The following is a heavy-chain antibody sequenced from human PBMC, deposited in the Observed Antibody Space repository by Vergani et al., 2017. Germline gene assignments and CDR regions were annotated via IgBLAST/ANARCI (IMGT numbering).Heavy chain of an antibody. D-gene: IGHD5-24*01. CDR3: ARGPLGPIVATITRFDY. Sequence: QVQLQQWGAGLLKPSETLSLTCAVYGGSFSGYYWSWIRQPPGKGLEWIGEINHSGSTNYNPSLKSRVTISVDTPKNQFSLKLSSVTAADTAVYYCARGPLGPIVATITRFDYWGQGTLVTVSS. CDR1: GGSFSGYY. J-gene: IGHJ4*02. V-gene: IGHV4-34*01. CDR2: INHSGST.